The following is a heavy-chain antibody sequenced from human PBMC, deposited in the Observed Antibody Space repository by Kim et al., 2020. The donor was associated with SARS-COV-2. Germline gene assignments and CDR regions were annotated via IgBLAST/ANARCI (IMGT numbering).Heavy chain of an antibody. Sequence: GGSLRLSCADSGFTFSSYAMCWGRQAPGKGLEWVSALSGSCGGTHYADSVKGRFTISRDNSKNTLYLQMNSLRAEDTAVYYCANGVLLWFGELGYFDYWGQGTLVTVSS. V-gene: IGHV3-23*01. J-gene: IGHJ4*02. D-gene: IGHD3-10*01. CDR3: ANGVLLWFGELGYFDY. CDR2: LSGSCGGT. CDR1: GFTFSSYA.